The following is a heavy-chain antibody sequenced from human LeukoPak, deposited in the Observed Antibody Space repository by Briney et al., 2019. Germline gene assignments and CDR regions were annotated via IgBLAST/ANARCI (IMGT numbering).Heavy chain of an antibody. CDR2: ISSSSRAI. D-gene: IGHD2-2*01. CDR3: ARQGVPAAMRSVYWYFDL. CDR1: GFTFSSNS. V-gene: IGHV3-48*01. Sequence: GGSLRLSCADSGFTFSSNSMNWVRQAPGKGLEWVSYISSSSRAIYYADSVKGRFTISRDNAKNSLYLQMNSLRAEDTAVYYCARQGVPAAMRSVYWYFDLWGRGTLVTVSS. J-gene: IGHJ2*01.